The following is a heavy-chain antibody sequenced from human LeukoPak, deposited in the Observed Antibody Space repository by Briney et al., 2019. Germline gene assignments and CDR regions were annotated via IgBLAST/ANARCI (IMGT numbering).Heavy chain of an antibody. CDR2: ISYDGSNK. J-gene: IGHJ3*02. Sequence: GGSLRLSCAASGFTFSSYGMHWVRQAPGKGLEWVAVISYDGSNKYYADSVKGRFTISRDNSKNTLYLQMNSLRAEDTAVYYCAKDRNVWGNGAFDIWGQGTMVTVCS. D-gene: IGHD3-16*01. V-gene: IGHV3-30*18. CDR1: GFTFSSYG. CDR3: AKDRNVWGNGAFDI.